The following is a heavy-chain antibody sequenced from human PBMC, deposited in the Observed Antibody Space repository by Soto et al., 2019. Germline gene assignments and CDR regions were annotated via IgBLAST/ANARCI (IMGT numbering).Heavy chain of an antibody. CDR1: GFTFGDYA. CDR3: TRGSRYSSSGRGYYYYGMDV. V-gene: IGHV3-49*03. CDR2: IRSKAYGGTT. J-gene: IGHJ6*02. D-gene: IGHD6-6*01. Sequence: PGGSLRLSCTASGFTFGDYAMSWFRQAPGRGLEWAGFIRSKAYGGTTEYAASVKGRFTISRDDSKSIAYLQMSSLKTEDTAVYYCTRGSRYSSSGRGYYYYGMDVWGQGTTVTVSS.